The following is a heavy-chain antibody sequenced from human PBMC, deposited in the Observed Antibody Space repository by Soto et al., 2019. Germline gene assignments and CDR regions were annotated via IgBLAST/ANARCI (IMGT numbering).Heavy chain of an antibody. CDR1: GYTFTGYY. D-gene: IGHD4-17*01. Sequence: QVQLVQSGAEVKKPGASVKVSCKASGYTFTGYYMHWVRQAPGQGLEWMGWINPNSGGTNYAQKFQGRVTMTRDTSISTAYMELSRLRSDDTAVYYCARDGGDGDYGLGHPRDGMDVWGQGTTVTVSS. CDR2: INPNSGGT. J-gene: IGHJ6*02. CDR3: ARDGGDGDYGLGHPRDGMDV. V-gene: IGHV1-2*02.